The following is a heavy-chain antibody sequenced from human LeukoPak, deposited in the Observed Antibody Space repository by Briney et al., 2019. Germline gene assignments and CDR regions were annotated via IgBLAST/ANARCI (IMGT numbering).Heavy chain of an antibody. CDR1: GFSFSSYW. Sequence: GGSLRLSCAASGFSFSSYWLSWVRQAPGKGLEWVANIKQDGSEKYYVDSVKGRFTISRDNAKNSLYLQMNSLRAEDTAVYYCARGGLMGDYENWGQGTLVTVSS. V-gene: IGHV3-7*01. J-gene: IGHJ4*02. CDR3: ARGGLMGDYEN. D-gene: IGHD4-17*01. CDR2: IKQDGSEK.